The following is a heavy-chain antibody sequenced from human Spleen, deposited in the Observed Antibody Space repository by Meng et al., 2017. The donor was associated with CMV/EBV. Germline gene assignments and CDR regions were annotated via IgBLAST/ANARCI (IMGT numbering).Heavy chain of an antibody. J-gene: IGHJ6*02. CDR2: ISYDGRNK. CDR1: GFTFSSYA. Sequence: GGSLRLSCAVSGFTFSSYAVHWVRQAPGKGLEWVAVISYDGRNKYYADSVKGRFTMSRDNSKNTLYLQMNSLRAEDTAVYYCARALLPPSYYYPMDVWGQGTTVTVS. CDR3: ARALLPPSYYYPMDV. V-gene: IGHV3-30*04.